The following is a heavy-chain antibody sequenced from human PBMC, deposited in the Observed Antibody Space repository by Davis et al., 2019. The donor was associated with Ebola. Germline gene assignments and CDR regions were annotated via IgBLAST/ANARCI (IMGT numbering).Heavy chain of an antibody. Sequence: ASVKVSCKASGYTFTSYDINWVRQATGQGLEWMGWMNPNSGNTGYAQKFQGRVTMTRNTSISTAHMELSSLRSEDTAVYYCATPSEMVAAPYYYYYGMDVWGQGTTVTVSS. J-gene: IGHJ6*02. CDR1: GYTFTSYD. CDR2: MNPNSGNT. D-gene: IGHD2-15*01. CDR3: ATPSEMVAAPYYYYYGMDV. V-gene: IGHV1-8*01.